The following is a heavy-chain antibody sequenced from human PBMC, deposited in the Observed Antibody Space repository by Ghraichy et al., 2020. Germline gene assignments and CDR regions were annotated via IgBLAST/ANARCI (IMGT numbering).Heavy chain of an antibody. J-gene: IGHJ4*02. D-gene: IGHD3-22*01. CDR1: GFTFSRHG. CDR2: ISYDGSNK. CDR3: AKGGLYYDSSDPGWLDY. Sequence: GESLNISCAVSGFTFSRHGMHWVRQAPGKGLEWVALISYDGSNKYSADSVKGRFTISRDNSKRTLYLQMNSLRAEDTAVYYCAKGGLYYDSSDPGWLDYWGQGTLVTVSS. V-gene: IGHV3-30*18.